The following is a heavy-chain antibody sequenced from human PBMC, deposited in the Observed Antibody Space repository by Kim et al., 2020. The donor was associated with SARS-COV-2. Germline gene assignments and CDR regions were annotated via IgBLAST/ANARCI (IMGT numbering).Heavy chain of an antibody. Sequence: GGSLRLSCIASGFPLSSTWMTWVCQAPGKGLEWVANIGSRIQYADSVEGRFIISRDNVKNSVFLQMNALRDEDTAVYYCAREFTHDFGSGTYYDAYDVWGRGTMVTVSS. V-gene: IGHV3-7*01. D-gene: IGHD3-10*01. CDR3: AREFTHDFGSGTYYDAYDV. CDR1: GFPLSSTW. J-gene: IGHJ3*01. CDR2: IGSRI.